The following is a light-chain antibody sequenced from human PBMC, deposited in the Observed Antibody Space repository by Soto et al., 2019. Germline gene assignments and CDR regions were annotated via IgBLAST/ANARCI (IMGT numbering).Light chain of an antibody. V-gene: IGLV2-14*01. J-gene: IGLJ1*01. Sequence: QSVLTQPASVSGSPGQSITISCTGTSSDVGGYTYVSWYQQHPDKAPKLMVYHVTNRPSGVSSRFSGSKSGNTAPLTISGLQAEDEAVYYCSSYTSSNTFVFGTGTKVTVL. CDR2: HVT. CDR1: SSDVGGYTY. CDR3: SSYTSSNTFV.